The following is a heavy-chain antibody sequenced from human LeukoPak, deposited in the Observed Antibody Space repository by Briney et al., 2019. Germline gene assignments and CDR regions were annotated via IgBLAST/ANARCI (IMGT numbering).Heavy chain of an antibody. CDR1: GGSIGATTYF. V-gene: IGHV4-39*07. Sequence: WETLSLTCSVSGGSIGATTYFWGWIRQPPGKGPEWIGSLFYSGSTYYNPSLKSRVTISVDTSNNQFSLKLTSVTAADTAVYFCARGVGRFSSNLDYWGRGTPVTVSS. J-gene: IGHJ4*02. D-gene: IGHD1-26*01. CDR3: ARGVGRFSSNLDY. CDR2: LFYSGST.